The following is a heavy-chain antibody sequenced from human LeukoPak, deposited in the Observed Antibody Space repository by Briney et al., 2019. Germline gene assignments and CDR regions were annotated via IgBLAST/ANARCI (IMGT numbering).Heavy chain of an antibody. CDR3: ARDRDSSGYIDY. CDR1: GFTFSSYG. D-gene: IGHD3-22*01. J-gene: IGHJ4*02. CDR2: IWYDGSNK. V-gene: IGHV3-30*19. Sequence: GGSLRLSCAASGFTFSSYGMHWVRQAPGKGLEWVAVIWYDGSNKYYADSVKGRFTISRDNSKNTLYLQMNSLRAEDTAVCYCARDRDSSGYIDYWGQGTLVTVSS.